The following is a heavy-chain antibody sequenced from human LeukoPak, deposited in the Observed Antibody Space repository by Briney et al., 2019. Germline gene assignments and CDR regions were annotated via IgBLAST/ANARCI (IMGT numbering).Heavy chain of an antibody. D-gene: IGHD2-2*02. CDR1: GFTFSSYA. J-gene: IGHJ6*02. Sequence: PGRSPRLSCAASGFTFSSYAMHWVRQAPGKGLEWVAVISYDGSNKYYADSVKGRFTISRDNSKNTLYLQMNSLRAEDTAVYYCARDGIVVVPAAILRYYYYGMDVWGQGTTVTVSS. V-gene: IGHV3-30-3*01. CDR3: ARDGIVVVPAAILRYYYYGMDV. CDR2: ISYDGSNK.